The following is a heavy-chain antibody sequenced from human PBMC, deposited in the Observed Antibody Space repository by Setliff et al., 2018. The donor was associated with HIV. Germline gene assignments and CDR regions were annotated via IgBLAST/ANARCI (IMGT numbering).Heavy chain of an antibody. CDR3: ARVQMAYAAFDV. V-gene: IGHV4-61*10. CDR2: IYFTGSS. J-gene: IGHJ3*01. D-gene: IGHD4-17*01. Sequence: PSETLSLTCTVSGGSISSGSYYWSWIRQPAGKGLEWIGRIYFTGSSDNNPSLKSRVTLSVDTSKHQFSLKLSSVTAADTAVYYCARVQMAYAAFDVWGQGTMVTVSS. CDR1: GGSISSGSYY.